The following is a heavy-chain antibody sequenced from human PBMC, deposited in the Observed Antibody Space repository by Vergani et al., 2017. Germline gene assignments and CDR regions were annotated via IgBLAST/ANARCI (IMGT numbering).Heavy chain of an antibody. CDR3: AKVGQQQLALYYFDY. CDR1: GGSFSGYY. D-gene: IGHD6-13*01. Sequence: QVQLQQWGAGLLKPSETLSLTCAVYGGSFSGYYWSWIRQPPGKGLEWVSYISSSGSTIYYADSVKGRFTISRDNAKNSLYLQMNSLRAEDTAVYYCAKVGQQQLALYYFDYWGQGTLVTVSS. J-gene: IGHJ4*02. V-gene: IGHV3-11*01. CDR2: ISSSGSTI.